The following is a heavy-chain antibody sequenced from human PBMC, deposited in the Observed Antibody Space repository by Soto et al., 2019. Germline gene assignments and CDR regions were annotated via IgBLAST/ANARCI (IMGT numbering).Heavy chain of an antibody. CDR3: PRDYATQIPQDYYDRGGPAFDI. CDR2: ISGSGGST. J-gene: IGHJ3*02. D-gene: IGHD3-22*01. V-gene: IGHV3-23*01. CDR1: GFTFSSYA. Sequence: PRGSLRLSCAASGFTFSSYAMSWVRQAPGKGLEWVSAISGSGGSTYYADSVKGRFTISRDNSKNTLYLQMNSLRAEDTAVYYCPRDYATQIPQDYYDRGGPAFDIWGQGKMVTVSS.